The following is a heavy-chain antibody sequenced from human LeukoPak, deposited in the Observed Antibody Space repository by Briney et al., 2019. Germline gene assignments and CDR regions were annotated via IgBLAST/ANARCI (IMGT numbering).Heavy chain of an antibody. J-gene: IGHJ4*02. Sequence: GGSLRLSCAASGFTFSSYEMNWVRQAPGKGLEWVSYISSSGSTIYYADSVKGRFTISRDNAKNSLYLQMNSLRAEDTAVYYCASMNGSGYRAYWGQGTLVTVSS. CDR3: ASMNGSGYRAY. CDR1: GFTFSSYE. V-gene: IGHV3-48*03. D-gene: IGHD3-22*01. CDR2: ISSSGSTI.